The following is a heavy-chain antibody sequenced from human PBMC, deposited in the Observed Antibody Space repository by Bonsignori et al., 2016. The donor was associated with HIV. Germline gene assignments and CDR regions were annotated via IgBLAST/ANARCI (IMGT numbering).Heavy chain of an antibody. CDR3: VRGVYSRDNY. V-gene: IGHV3-7*01. D-gene: IGHD5-24*01. CDR2: INQGGGEK. CDR1: GFTLSRFW. Sequence: EVQLVESGGGLVQPGGSLRLSCTASGFTLSRFWMSWVRQAPGKGLEWVANINQGGGEKYYVDSVKGRFTISRDNAKNSLYLQMNSLRVDDTAVYYCVRGVYSRDNYWGQGTLVTVSS. J-gene: IGHJ4*02.